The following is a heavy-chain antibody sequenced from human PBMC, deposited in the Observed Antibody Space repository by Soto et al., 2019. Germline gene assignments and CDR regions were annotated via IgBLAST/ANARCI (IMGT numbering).Heavy chain of an antibody. CDR2: IYTDVTT. D-gene: IGHD2-15*01. CDR3: AREVRGGFTGIFDQ. J-gene: IGHJ4*02. V-gene: IGHV4-4*07. Sequence: QVQLQGSGPGQVKPSETLSLTYTVSGDSISDYFYWSWIRQPAGKGLEWIGRIYTDVTTKNNPSLKSRVTLSLDKSKNQFSLRLSSVTAADTAVYYFAREVRGGFTGIFDQWGRGSRVTVSS. CDR1: GDSISDYFY.